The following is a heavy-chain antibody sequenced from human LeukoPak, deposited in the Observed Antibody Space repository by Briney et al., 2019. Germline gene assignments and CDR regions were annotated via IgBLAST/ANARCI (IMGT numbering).Heavy chain of an antibody. CDR1: GFNFSPYW. D-gene: IGHD3-10*01. CDR2: IRSDGTST. CDR3: AISRLSSGELLFDP. J-gene: IGHJ5*02. V-gene: IGHV3-74*03. Sequence: LPGGSLRLSCAASGFNFSPYWMHWVRQAPGKGLVWVSYIRSDGTSTTYADSVKGRFIISRAKNTLYLQINSLRAEDAAIYYCAISRLSSGELLFDPWGQGTLVTVSS.